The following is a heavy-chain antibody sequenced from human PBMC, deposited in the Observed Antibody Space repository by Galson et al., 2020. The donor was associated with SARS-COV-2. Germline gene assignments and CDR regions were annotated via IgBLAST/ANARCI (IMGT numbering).Heavy chain of an antibody. CDR1: GGSISSGGYY. D-gene: IGHD2-15*01. J-gene: IGHJ4*02. CDR2: IYYSGST. Sequence: SETLSLTCTVSGGSISSGGYYWSWIRQHPGKGLEWIGYIYYSGSTYYNPSLKSRVTISVDTSKNQFSLKLSSVTAADTAVYYCARVVGKGNQPGPFDYWGQGTLVTVSS. V-gene: IGHV4-31*03. CDR3: ARVVGKGNQPGPFDY.